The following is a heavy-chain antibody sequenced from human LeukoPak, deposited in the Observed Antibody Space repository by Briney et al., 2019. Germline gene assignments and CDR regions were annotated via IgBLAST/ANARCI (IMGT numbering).Heavy chain of an antibody. Sequence: ASVKVSCKASGYTFTGYYMHWVRQAPGQGLEWMGWINPNSGGTNYAQKFQGRVTMTRDTSISTAYMELSRLRSDDTAVYYCARVNYDILTGYYNPFGYSGQGTLVTVSS. D-gene: IGHD3-9*01. CDR1: GYTFTGYY. V-gene: IGHV1-2*02. CDR3: ARVNYDILTGYYNPFGY. J-gene: IGHJ4*02. CDR2: INPNSGGT.